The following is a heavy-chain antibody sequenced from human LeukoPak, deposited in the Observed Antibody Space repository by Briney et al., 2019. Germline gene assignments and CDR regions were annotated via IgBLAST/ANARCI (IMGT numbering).Heavy chain of an antibody. V-gene: IGHV1-69*05. CDR1: GYTFTSYG. CDR3: AAPQWLEAFDI. J-gene: IGHJ3*02. Sequence: SVKVSCKASGYTFTSYGISWVRQAPGQGLEWMGGIIPIFGTANYAQKFQGRVTITTDESTSTAYMELSSLRSEDTAVYYCAAPQWLEAFDIWGQGTMVTVSS. CDR2: IIPIFGTA. D-gene: IGHD6-19*01.